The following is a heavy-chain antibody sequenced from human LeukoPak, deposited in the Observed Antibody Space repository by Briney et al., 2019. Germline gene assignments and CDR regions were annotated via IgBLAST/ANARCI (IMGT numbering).Heavy chain of an antibody. Sequence: SGGSLRLSCAASGFTFSSYGMHWVRQAPGKGLEWVAVIWYDGSNKYYADSVKGRFTISSDNSKNTLYLQMNSLRAEDTAVYYCARDTQQWLAVYGMDVWGQGTTVTVSS. V-gene: IGHV3-33*01. CDR2: IWYDGSNK. J-gene: IGHJ6*02. CDR3: ARDTQQWLAVYGMDV. D-gene: IGHD6-19*01. CDR1: GFTFSSYG.